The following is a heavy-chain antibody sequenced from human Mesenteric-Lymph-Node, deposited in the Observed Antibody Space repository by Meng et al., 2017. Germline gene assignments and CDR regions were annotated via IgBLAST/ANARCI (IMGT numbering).Heavy chain of an antibody. D-gene: IGHD6-19*01. Sequence: QSQLRGPGPGLVKPSEALSLTCSVSGGSISTSGYYWGWIRQPPGKGLEWIGSIGHSGFTYYTPSLKSRVTVSIDTSRNQFSLWLTSVTAADTAVYYCVRSSGWVKTGFDPWGQGTLVTVSS. V-gene: IGHV4-39*01. CDR1: GGSISTSGYY. CDR3: VRSSGWVKTGFDP. J-gene: IGHJ5*02. CDR2: IGHSGFT.